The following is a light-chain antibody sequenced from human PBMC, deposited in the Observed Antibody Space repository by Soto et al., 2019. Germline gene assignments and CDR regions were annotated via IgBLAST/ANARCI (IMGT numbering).Light chain of an antibody. CDR3: QQYGSSGT. CDR1: QSVSNNY. CDR2: GAS. V-gene: IGKV3-20*01. Sequence: EILLTQSPDTLSLSPGERATLACRASQSVSNNYLAWYQQKPGQAPRLLIYGASNRATGIPDRFSGSGSGTDFTLTISRLEPEDFAVYYCQQYGSSGTFGQGTKVDIK. J-gene: IGKJ1*01.